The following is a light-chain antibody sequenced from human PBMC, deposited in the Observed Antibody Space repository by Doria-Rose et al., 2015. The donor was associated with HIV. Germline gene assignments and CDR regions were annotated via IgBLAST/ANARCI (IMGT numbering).Light chain of an antibody. CDR1: QGIGSD. J-gene: IGKJ2*01. CDR2: RAS. V-gene: IGKV3-15*01. CDR3: QQYSQWPPYT. Sequence: TQSPATLSVSPGERATLSCRASQGIGSDLDWYQQEPGQAPRLLIYRASIRATGIPPRFTGGGSGTEFTLTISSLQSEDFAVYFCQQYSQWPPYTFGQGTKLEVK.